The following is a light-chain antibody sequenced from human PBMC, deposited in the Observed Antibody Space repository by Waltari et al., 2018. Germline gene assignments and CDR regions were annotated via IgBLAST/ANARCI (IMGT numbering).Light chain of an antibody. CDR1: SRDVGAYNY. CDR3: CSYAGSYTWV. CDR2: DVI. Sequence: QSALTQPRPVSGSPGQSVTIPCTGTSRDVGAYNYVSWYQQPPGKAPQLMIYDVIKRPSGVPDRFSGSHSGNTAYLTISGLQAEDEADYCCCSYAGSYTWVFGGGTQLTVL. V-gene: IGLV2-11*01. J-gene: IGLJ3*02.